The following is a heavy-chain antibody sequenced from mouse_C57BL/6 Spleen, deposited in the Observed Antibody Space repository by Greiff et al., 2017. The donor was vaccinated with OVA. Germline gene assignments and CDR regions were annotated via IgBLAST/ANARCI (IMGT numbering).Heavy chain of an antibody. Sequence: DVKLQQSGAELVRPGASVKLSCTASGFNIKDDYMHWVKQRPEQGLEWIGWIDPENGDTEYASKFQGKATITADTSSNTAYLQLSSLTSEDTAVYYCTGYYGSSWYFDVWGTGTTVTVSS. V-gene: IGHV14-4*01. D-gene: IGHD1-1*01. CDR3: TGYYGSSWYFDV. J-gene: IGHJ1*03. CDR2: IDPENGDT. CDR1: GFNIKDDY.